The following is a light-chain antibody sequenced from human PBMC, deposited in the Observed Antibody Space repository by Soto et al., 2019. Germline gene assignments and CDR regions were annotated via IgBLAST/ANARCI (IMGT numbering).Light chain of an antibody. Sequence: IVLRQSPATLASSPGGVSTLSGGASQSVSSSYVAWYQHKPGLAPRLLIHDTSSRAIGIPDRFSGSKSGTNFTLTIRRMEPEDVGMYYCQQYGSSPITFGQGTRLEI. J-gene: IGKJ5*01. CDR1: QSVSSSY. V-gene: IGKV3D-20*01. CDR2: DTS. CDR3: QQYGSSPIT.